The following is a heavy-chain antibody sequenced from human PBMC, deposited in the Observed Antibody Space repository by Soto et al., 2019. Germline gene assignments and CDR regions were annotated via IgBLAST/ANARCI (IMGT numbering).Heavy chain of an antibody. CDR1: GGSITDDD. D-gene: IGHD6-13*01. CDR2: IYYSGST. J-gene: IGHJ5*02. Sequence: PXATLWRTGTISGGSITDDDWTWIRKTPGKGREWLGYIYYSGSTNYSPALKSRVTISVDTSKNQFSLKVTSVTAADTAVYYCARGLPNTRYSTSWYENWFDPWGQGTLVSVSS. V-gene: IGHV4-59*01. CDR3: ARGLPNTRYSTSWYENWFDP.